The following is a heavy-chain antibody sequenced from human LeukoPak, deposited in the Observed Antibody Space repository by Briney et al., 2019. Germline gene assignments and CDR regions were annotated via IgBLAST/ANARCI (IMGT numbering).Heavy chain of an antibody. CDR2: IKQDGSER. CDR3: ARDRRRDGSITP. D-gene: IGHD5-24*01. CDR1: GFTFTRYW. Sequence: PGGSLRLSCAASGFTFTRYWMSWVRQAPGKGLEWVANIKQDGSERHYVDSVKGRFIISRDNARNSVYLQMNSLSDDDTAVYYCARDRRRDGSITPWGQGTLVTVSS. J-gene: IGHJ5*02. V-gene: IGHV3-7*01.